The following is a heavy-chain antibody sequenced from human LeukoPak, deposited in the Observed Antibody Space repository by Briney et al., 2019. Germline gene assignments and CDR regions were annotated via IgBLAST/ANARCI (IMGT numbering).Heavy chain of an antibody. D-gene: IGHD3-10*01. V-gene: IGHV1-2*02. J-gene: IGHJ4*02. CDR2: INPSSGGT. CDR3: ARSRYRHPGSD. CDR1: GYTFTGYY. Sequence: ASVKVSCKASGYTFTGYYMHWVRQAPGQGLEWMGWINPSSGGTNYAQKFQGRVTMTRDTSISTAYMELSRLRSDDTAVYYCARSRYRHPGSDWGQGTLVTVSS.